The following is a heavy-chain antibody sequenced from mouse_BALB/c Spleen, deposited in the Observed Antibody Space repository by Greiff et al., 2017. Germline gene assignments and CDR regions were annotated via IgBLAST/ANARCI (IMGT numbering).Heavy chain of an antibody. CDR2: INPSTGYT. J-gene: IGHJ3*01. Sequence: QVQLQQSGAELAKPGASVKMSCKASGYTFTSYWMHWVKQRPGQGLEWIGYINPSTGYTEYNQKFKDKATLTADKSSSTAYMQLSSLTSEDSAVYYCARGGITGLFAYWGQGTLVTVSA. D-gene: IGHD2-4*01. CDR1: GYTFTSYW. CDR3: ARGGITGLFAY. V-gene: IGHV1-7*01.